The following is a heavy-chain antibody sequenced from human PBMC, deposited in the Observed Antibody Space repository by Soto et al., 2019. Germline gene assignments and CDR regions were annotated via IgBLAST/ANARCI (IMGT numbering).Heavy chain of an antibody. V-gene: IGHV3-11*01. Sequence: SLRLSCAASGFTFSDYYMSWIRQAPGKGLEWVSYISTSGSTMYYADSVKGRFTISRDNAKNSLSLQMNSLRAEDTAVYYCARDMRSSWPFDYWGQGTPVTVSS. D-gene: IGHD6-13*01. CDR3: ARDMRSSWPFDY. CDR1: GFTFSDYY. J-gene: IGHJ4*02. CDR2: ISTSGSTM.